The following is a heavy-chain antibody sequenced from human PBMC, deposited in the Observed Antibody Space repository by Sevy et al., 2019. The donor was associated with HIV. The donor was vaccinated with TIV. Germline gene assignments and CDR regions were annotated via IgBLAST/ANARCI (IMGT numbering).Heavy chain of an antibody. J-gene: IGHJ4*02. D-gene: IGHD6-13*01. CDR3: AKPDKSLATTGPSFDS. Sequence: GGSLRLSCAASGFTFSNYGMYWVRQAPGTGLEWVAFIRYDGSSEYYADSVKGRFTISRDNSQNMVFLQMNSLRPEDTAVYYCAKPDKSLATTGPSFDSWGQGALVTVSS. CDR2: IRYDGSSE. V-gene: IGHV3-30*02. CDR1: GFTFSNYG.